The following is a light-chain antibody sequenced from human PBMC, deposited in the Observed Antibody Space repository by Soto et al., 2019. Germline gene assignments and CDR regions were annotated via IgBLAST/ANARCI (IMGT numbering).Light chain of an antibody. CDR1: SSNIRANT. Sequence: QSVLTQPASASGTPGLRVAFSCSGSSSNIRANTVNWYHQLPGASSNLLIYSHSQRPSGVPDRFSGSKSGTSASLAISGLQSEDEADYYRAQFHASLNVSVFGT. J-gene: IGLJ1*01. CDR2: SHS. CDR3: AQFHASLNVSV. V-gene: IGLV1-44*01.